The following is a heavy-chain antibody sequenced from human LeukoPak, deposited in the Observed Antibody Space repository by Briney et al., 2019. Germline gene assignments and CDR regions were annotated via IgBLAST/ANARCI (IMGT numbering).Heavy chain of an antibody. CDR3: AKEGYDSDGYHYEEY. V-gene: IGHV3-23*01. Sequence: PGGSLRLSCAASGFTFRDYVMTWVRQAPGKGLEWVSRISGSIDSAYSADSVKGRFTISRDNSKNTVYLQRNSLRADDTAVCYCAKEGYDSDGYHYEEYWGQGTLVTVSS. J-gene: IGHJ4*02. D-gene: IGHD3-22*01. CDR2: ISGSIDSA. CDR1: GFTFRDYV.